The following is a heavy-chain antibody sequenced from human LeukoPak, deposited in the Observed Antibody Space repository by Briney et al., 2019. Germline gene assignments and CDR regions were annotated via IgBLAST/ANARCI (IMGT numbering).Heavy chain of an antibody. CDR1: GFTFSSYA. CDR2: ISGNGGNT. D-gene: IGHD2-15*01. Sequence: PGGSLRLSCAASGFTFSSYAMHWVRQAPGKGLEYVSAISGNGGNTFYANSVKGRFTISRDNSKNTLYLQMGSLKPEDMAVYYCARDICSGDRCWRYFANWAQGTRVTVSS. J-gene: IGHJ4*02. V-gene: IGHV3-64*01. CDR3: ARDICSGDRCWRYFAN.